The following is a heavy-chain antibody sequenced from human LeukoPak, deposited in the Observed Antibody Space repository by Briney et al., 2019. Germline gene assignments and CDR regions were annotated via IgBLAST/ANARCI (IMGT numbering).Heavy chain of an antibody. V-gene: IGHV3-48*03. CDR3: ARDYKQQLRTGSTFDY. J-gene: IGHJ4*02. CDR1: GFTFSSYE. D-gene: IGHD6-13*01. Sequence: GGSLRLSCSTSGFTFSSYEMNWVRQAPGKGLEWVSFMSSSGTTISYADSVKGRFTISRDNAKNSLYLQMNSLRAEDTAVYYCARDYKQQLRTGSTFDYWGQGTLVTVSS. CDR2: MSSSGTTI.